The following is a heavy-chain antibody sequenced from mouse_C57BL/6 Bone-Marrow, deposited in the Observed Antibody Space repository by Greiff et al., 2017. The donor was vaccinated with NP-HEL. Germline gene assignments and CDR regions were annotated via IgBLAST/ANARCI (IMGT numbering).Heavy chain of an antibody. CDR1: GFSLSTFGMG. CDR2: ICWDDDK. Sequence: QVQLKESGPGILQPSQTLSLTCSFSGFSLSTFGMGVGWIRQPSGKGLEWLAHICWDDDKYYNPALKSRLTISKDTSKNQVFLKFDNVATADTATYYGARNYYYGSSYYFDYWGQGTTLTVSS. V-gene: IGHV8-8*01. CDR3: ARNYYYGSSYYFDY. D-gene: IGHD1-1*01. J-gene: IGHJ2*01.